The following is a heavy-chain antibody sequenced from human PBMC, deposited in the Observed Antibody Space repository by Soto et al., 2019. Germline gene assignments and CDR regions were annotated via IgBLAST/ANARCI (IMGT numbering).Heavy chain of an antibody. CDR1: GFTFSSYG. CDR3: ARGTTITYYYYGMDV. Sequence: QVQLVESGGGVVQPGRSLRLSCAASGFTFSSYGMHWVRQAPGKGLEWVAVIWYDGSNKYYADSVKGRFTISRDNSKNTLYLQMNSPRDEDTAVYYCARGTTITYYYYGMDVWGQGTTVTVSS. J-gene: IGHJ6*02. CDR2: IWYDGSNK. D-gene: IGHD5-12*01. V-gene: IGHV3-33*01.